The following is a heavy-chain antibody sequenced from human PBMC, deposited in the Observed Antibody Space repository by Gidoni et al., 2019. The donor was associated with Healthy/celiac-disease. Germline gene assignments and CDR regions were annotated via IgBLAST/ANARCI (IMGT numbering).Heavy chain of an antibody. CDR2: IYHGGST. J-gene: IGHJ5*02. CDR3: AREYGSGSYYYPHNWFDP. D-gene: IGHD3-10*01. CDR1: GYSISRGYY. V-gene: IGHV4-38-2*02. Sequence: QVQLQESGQGPAKPSETPFLTRAVSGYSISRGYYWGWIRQPPGKRLEWIGSIYHGGSTHYHPSLKSRVTISGDTSKNQFSRKLSSVTAADTAVYYCAREYGSGSYYYPHNWFDPWGQGTLVTVSS.